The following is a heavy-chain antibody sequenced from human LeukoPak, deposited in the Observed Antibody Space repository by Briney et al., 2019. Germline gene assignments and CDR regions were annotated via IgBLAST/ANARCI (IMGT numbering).Heavy chain of an antibody. CDR3: ARSLGPLDY. Sequence: SETLFLTCTVSGGSISSSSYYWGWIRQPPGKGLEWIGSIYYSGSTYYNPSLKSRVTISVDTSKNQFSLKLSSVTAADTAVYYCARSLGPLDYWGQGTLVTVSS. CDR1: GGSISSSSYY. D-gene: IGHD1-26*01. CDR2: IYYSGST. V-gene: IGHV4-39*07. J-gene: IGHJ4*02.